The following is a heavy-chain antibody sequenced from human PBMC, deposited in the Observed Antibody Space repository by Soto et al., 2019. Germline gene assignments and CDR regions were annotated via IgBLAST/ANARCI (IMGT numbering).Heavy chain of an antibody. J-gene: IGHJ4*02. CDR3: GRDGGAY. D-gene: IGHD3-16*01. CDR2: MSYDGSNK. CDR1: GFTFSSYA. Sequence: QVQLVESGGGVVQPGRSLRLSCAASGFTFSSYAMHWVRRAPGKGLEWMAVMSYDGSNKYYADSVKGRFTISRDNSKNTLYLQVNSLGPEGTALYFCGRDGGAYRGQGTLVIVSS. V-gene: IGHV3-30*14.